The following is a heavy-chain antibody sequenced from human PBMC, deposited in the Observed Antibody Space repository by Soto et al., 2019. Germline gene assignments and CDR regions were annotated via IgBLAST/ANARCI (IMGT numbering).Heavy chain of an antibody. CDR2: IWYDGSNK. J-gene: IGHJ3*02. D-gene: IGHD3-22*01. CDR1: GFTFSSYG. CDR3: ARTYYYDSSGSIGAFDI. Sequence: PGGSLRLSCAASGFTFSSYGMHWVRQAPGKGLEWVAVIWYDGSNKYYADSVKGRFTISRDNSKNTLYLQMNSLRAEDTAVYYCARTYYYDSSGSIGAFDIWGQGNPGHRLL. V-gene: IGHV3-33*01.